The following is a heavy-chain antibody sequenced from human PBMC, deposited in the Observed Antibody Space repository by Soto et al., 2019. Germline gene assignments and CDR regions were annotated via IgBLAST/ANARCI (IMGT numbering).Heavy chain of an antibody. V-gene: IGHV3-74*01. Sequence: WSLRLSCAGSGFTFRSYWMHWVRQAPGKGLVWVSRINSDGSSTSYADSVKGRFTISRDNAKNTLYLQMNSLRAEDMAVYYCARDSYDFWSGYYDYWGQGTLVTVSS. CDR2: INSDGSST. CDR1: GFTFRSYW. D-gene: IGHD3-3*01. J-gene: IGHJ4*02. CDR3: ARDSYDFWSGYYDY.